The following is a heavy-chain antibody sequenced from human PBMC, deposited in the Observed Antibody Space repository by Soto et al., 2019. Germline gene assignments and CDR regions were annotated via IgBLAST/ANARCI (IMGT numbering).Heavy chain of an antibody. CDR2: INPNSGNT. J-gene: IGHJ4*02. CDR3: ARWDYGDYARFDY. V-gene: IGHV1-8*02. Sequence: ASVKVSCKASGYTFTGYYMHWVRQAPGQGLEWMGWINPNSGNTGYAQKFQGRVTMTRNTSISTAYMELSSLRSEDTAVYYCARWDYGDYARFDYWGQGTLVTVSS. D-gene: IGHD4-17*01. CDR1: GYTFTGYY.